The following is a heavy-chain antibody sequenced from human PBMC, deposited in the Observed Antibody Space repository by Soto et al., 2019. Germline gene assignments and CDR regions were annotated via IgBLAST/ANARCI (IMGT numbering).Heavy chain of an antibody. D-gene: IGHD6-6*01. V-gene: IGHV3-9*01. CDR3: AITYSSSYYYYYYMDV. CDR1: GFTFDDYA. Sequence: GGSLRLSCAASGFTFDDYAMHWVRQAPGKGLEWVSGISWNSGSIGYADSVKGRFTISRDNAKNSLYLQMNSLRAEDTALYYCAITYSSSYYYYYYMDVWGKGTTVTVSS. J-gene: IGHJ6*03. CDR2: ISWNSGSI.